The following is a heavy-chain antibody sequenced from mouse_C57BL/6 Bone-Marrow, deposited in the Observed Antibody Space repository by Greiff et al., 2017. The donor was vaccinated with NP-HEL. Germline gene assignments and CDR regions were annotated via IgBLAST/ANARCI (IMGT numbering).Heavy chain of an antibody. CDR2: ISSGSSTI. V-gene: IGHV5-17*01. Sequence: EVNVVESGGGLVKPGGSLKLSCAASGFTFSDYGMHWVRQAPEKGLEWVAYISSGSSTIYYADTVKGRFTISRDNAKNTLFLQMTSLRSEDTAMYYCARRLRLDYYAMDYWGQGTSVTVSS. J-gene: IGHJ4*01. CDR1: GFTFSDYG. CDR3: ARRLRLDYYAMDY. D-gene: IGHD3-2*02.